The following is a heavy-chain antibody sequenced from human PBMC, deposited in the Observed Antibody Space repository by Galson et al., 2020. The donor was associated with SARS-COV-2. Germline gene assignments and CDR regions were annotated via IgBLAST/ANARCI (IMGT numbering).Heavy chain of an antibody. Sequence: GESLKISCITSGFTFSDYYMSWIRQRPGEGPEWLTYISGSGDDLHYADSVRGRFIVSRDNGRNSLYLQMNNLRVEDTATYYCVRDIRRPGDFYYFDSWGQGSLVTVST. D-gene: IGHD1-1*01. CDR3: VRDIRRPGDFYYFDS. CDR2: ISGSGDDL. CDR1: GFTFSDYY. V-gene: IGHV3-11*01. J-gene: IGHJ4*02.